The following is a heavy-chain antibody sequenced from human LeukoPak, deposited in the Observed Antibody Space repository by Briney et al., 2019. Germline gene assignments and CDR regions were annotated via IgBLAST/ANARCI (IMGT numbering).Heavy chain of an antibody. CDR2: IYYSGST. CDR3: ARAPEYGLYYFDY. Sequence: SETLSLTCTVSGGSISSGSYYWGWIRQPPGKGLEWIGNIYYSGSTYYNPSLKSRVSISVDTSKNQFSLKLTSVTAADTAVYYCARAPEYGLYYFDYWGQGTLVAVSS. CDR1: GGSISSGSYY. J-gene: IGHJ4*02. V-gene: IGHV4-39*07. D-gene: IGHD1-14*01.